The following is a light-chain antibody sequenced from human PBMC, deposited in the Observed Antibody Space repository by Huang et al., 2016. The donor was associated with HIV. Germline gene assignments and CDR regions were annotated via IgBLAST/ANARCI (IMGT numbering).Light chain of an antibody. CDR3: QQSFISPYS. Sequence: DIQMTQSPSSLSASVGDRVTITCRASQTINSYLCWYQQKPGKAPNLLIYGASNLQGGVPSRFSSSGSGTDYTLTISSLQPEDFATYYCQQSFISPYSFGQGTNLEV. V-gene: IGKV1-39*01. CDR2: GAS. CDR1: QTINSY. J-gene: IGKJ2*03.